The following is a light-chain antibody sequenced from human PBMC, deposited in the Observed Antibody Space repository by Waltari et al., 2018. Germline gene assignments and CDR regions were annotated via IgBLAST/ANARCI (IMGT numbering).Light chain of an antibody. V-gene: IGKV1-39*01. CDR3: QQHHDNPT. J-gene: IGKJ4*01. CDR2: AAS. CDR1: QDIYNY. Sequence: DIQMTQSPSSLSASVGDRVSITCRASQDIYNYLNWYQHKPGYAPKVLVYAASTLQSWVPSRFSCSGSGTDYNLTISSLQVEDFATYYCQQHHDNPTFGGGTRLEIK.